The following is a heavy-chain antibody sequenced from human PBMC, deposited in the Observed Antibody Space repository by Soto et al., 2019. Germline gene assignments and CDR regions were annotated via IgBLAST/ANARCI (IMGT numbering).Heavy chain of an antibody. CDR3: ARDKGDYYDSSGYLGSYYFDY. J-gene: IGHJ4*02. Sequence: SVKVSCKASGGTFSSYAISWVRQAPGQGLEWMGGIIPIFGTANYAQKSQGRVTITADESTSTAYMELSSLRSEDTAVYYCARDKGDYYDSSGYLGSYYFDYWGQGTLVTVSS. CDR1: GGTFSSYA. CDR2: IIPIFGTA. D-gene: IGHD3-22*01. V-gene: IGHV1-69*13.